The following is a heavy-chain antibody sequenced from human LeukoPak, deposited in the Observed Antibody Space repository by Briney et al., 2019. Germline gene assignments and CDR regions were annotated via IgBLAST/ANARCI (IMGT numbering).Heavy chain of an antibody. Sequence: GSLRLSWAGSGFTFNSYSMNWVRPAPGKGLEVVSSLNNNSSYIYYADSVKGRFTISRDNAKNSLYLQMNSLRAEDTAVYYCARDHSCSSTSCYTWHAFDIWAKGQWSPSLQ. CDR1: GFTFNSYS. V-gene: IGHV3-21*01. CDR3: ARDHSCSSTSCYTWHAFDI. J-gene: IGHJ3*02. CDR2: LNNNSSYI. D-gene: IGHD2-2*02.